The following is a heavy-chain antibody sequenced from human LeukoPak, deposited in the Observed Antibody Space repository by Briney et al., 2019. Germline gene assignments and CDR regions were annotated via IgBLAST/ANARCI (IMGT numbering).Heavy chain of an antibody. V-gene: IGHV4-34*01. CDR3: ARVAGYSSSWYLSPHYYYYYYMDV. CDR2: INHSGST. CDR1: GGSFSGYY. D-gene: IGHD6-13*01. J-gene: IGHJ6*03. Sequence: SETLSLTCAVYGGSFSGYYWSWIRQPPGKGLEWIGEINHSGSTYYNPSLKSRVTISVDTSKNQFSLKLSSVTAADTAVYYCARVAGYSSSWYLSPHYYYYYYMDVWGKGTTVTVSS.